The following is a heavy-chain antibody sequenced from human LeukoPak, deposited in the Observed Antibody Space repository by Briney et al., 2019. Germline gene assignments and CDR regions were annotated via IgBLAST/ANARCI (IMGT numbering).Heavy chain of an antibody. CDR3: ARDLDDYYDSSGYYSRGFDY. D-gene: IGHD3-22*01. CDR1: GFTVSSNY. J-gene: IGHJ4*02. CDR2: IYSGGST. V-gene: IGHV3-53*01. Sequence: GGSLRLSCAASGFTVSSNYMSWVRQAPGKGLEWVSVIYSGGSTYYADSVKGRFTISRDNSKNTLYLQMNSLRAEDTAVYYCARDLDDYYDSSGYYSRGFDYWGQGTLVTVSS.